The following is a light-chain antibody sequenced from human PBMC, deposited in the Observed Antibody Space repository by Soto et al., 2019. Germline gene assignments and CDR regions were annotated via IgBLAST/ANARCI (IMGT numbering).Light chain of an antibody. CDR1: QSISSY. CDR2: AAS. Sequence: DIQMTQSPSSLSASVGDRVTITCRASQSISSYLNWYQQRPGKAPKLLIYAASSLQSGVPSRFSGSGSGTDFTLTINSLQPEDFATYFCQQSSSTPPTFGQGTKVEIK. CDR3: QQSSSTPPT. J-gene: IGKJ1*01. V-gene: IGKV1-39*01.